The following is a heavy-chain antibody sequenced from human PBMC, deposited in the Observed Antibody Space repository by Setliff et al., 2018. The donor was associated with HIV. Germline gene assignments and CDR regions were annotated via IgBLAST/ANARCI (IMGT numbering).Heavy chain of an antibody. V-gene: IGHV3-30*01. Sequence: GGSLRLSCAASGFIFSCYAMHWVRQAPGKGLEWVAVMAYDGNNKYYADSVKGRFTISRDNSKNTLFLQMNSLRPEDTAVYYCAKGSYYYDSGVYHYFPFDLWGQGTLVTVSS. CDR2: MAYDGNNK. J-gene: IGHJ4*02. CDR1: GFIFSCYA. D-gene: IGHD3-22*01. CDR3: AKGSYYYDSGVYHYFPFDL.